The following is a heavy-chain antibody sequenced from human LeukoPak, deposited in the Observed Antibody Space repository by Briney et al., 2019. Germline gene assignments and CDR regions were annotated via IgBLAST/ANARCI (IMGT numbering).Heavy chain of an antibody. J-gene: IGHJ3*02. Sequence: SETLSLTCTASGGSISSYYWSWIRQPPGKGLEWIGYIYYSGSTNYNPSLKSRVTISVDTSKNQFSLKLSSVTAADTAVYYCARDLPYCGGDCCSGYDAFDIWGQGTMVTVSS. CDR2: IYYSGST. V-gene: IGHV4-59*01. CDR1: GGSISSYY. D-gene: IGHD2-21*01. CDR3: ARDLPYCGGDCCSGYDAFDI.